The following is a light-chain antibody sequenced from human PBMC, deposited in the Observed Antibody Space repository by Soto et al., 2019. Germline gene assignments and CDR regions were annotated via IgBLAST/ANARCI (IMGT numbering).Light chain of an antibody. CDR3: QSYDSSLSGVI. V-gene: IGLV1-40*01. Sequence: QAVVTQPPSVSGAPGQRVTISCTGSTPNMGAGFDVHWYQQFPGTAPKLLIYGNSNRPSGVPERFSGSKSGTSASLAITGLQTEDEADYYYQSYDSSLSGVIFGGGTKLTVL. J-gene: IGLJ2*01. CDR2: GNS. CDR1: TPNMGAGFD.